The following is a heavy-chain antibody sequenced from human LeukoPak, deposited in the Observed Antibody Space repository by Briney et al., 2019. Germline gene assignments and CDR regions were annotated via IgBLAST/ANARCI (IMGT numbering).Heavy chain of an antibody. Sequence: GRSLRLSCAASGFTFSSYGMHWVRQAPGKGLEWVALIWYDGNNKYYADSVKGRFTISRDNSKNTLYLQLNSLRAEDTAVYYCGRQHCSGGACYFFAWGQGPLVTVSS. J-gene: IGHJ5*02. V-gene: IGHV3-33*01. CDR2: IWYDGNNK. D-gene: IGHD2-15*01. CDR3: GRQHCSGGACYFFA. CDR1: GFTFSSYG.